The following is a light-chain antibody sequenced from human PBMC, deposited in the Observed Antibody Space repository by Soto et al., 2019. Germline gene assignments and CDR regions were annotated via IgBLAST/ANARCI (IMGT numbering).Light chain of an antibody. J-gene: IGLJ3*02. CDR2: DVS. Sequence: QPVLTQPASVSGSPGQSITISCTGTSSDVGGYNYVSWYQQHPGKAPKLMIYDVSNRPSGVSNRFSGSKSGNTASLTISGLQAEDEADDYCSSYTSSSTHWVFGGGTQLTVL. CDR3: SSYTSSSTHWV. V-gene: IGLV2-14*01. CDR1: SSDVGGYNY.